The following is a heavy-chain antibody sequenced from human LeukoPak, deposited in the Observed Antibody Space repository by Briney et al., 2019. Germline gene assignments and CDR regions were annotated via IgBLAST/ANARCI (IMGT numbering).Heavy chain of an antibody. Sequence: SQTLSLTCAISGDSVSSNSAAWNWIRQSPSRGLEWQGRTYYRSKWYNDYAVSVKSRITINPDTSKNQFSLQLNSVTPEDTAVYYCARGNYYDSSAPNGMDVWGQGTTVTVSS. J-gene: IGHJ6*02. V-gene: IGHV6-1*01. CDR3: ARGNYYDSSAPNGMDV. D-gene: IGHD3-22*01. CDR2: TYYRSKWYN. CDR1: GDSVSSNSAA.